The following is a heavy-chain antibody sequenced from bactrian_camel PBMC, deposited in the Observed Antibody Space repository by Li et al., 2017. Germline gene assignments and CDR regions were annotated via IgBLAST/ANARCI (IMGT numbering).Heavy chain of an antibody. D-gene: IGHD2*01. V-gene: IGHV3S53*01. Sequence: HVQLVESGGGLVQPGGSLRLSCAASGDLYRSNCMGWFRQAPGKEREGVAIYTGGGSTYYAASVKGRFIISQDNAKNTVYLQMNSLKPEGTAIYYCAADLIRRPKWWELLQAPATLSKWGQGTQVTVS. J-gene: IGHJ4*01. CDR1: GDLYRSNC. CDR3: AADLIRRPKWWELLQAPATLSK. CDR2: YTGGGST.